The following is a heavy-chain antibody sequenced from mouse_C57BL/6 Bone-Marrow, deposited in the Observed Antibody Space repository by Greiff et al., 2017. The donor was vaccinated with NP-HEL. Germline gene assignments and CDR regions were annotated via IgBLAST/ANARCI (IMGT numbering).Heavy chain of an antibody. Sequence: VQLKESGGGLVKPGGSLKLSCAASGFTFSSYAMSWVRQTPEKRLEWVATISDGGSYTYYPDNVKGRFTISRDNAKNNLYLQMSHLKSEDTAMYYCARDRDGYYVWFAYWGQGTLVTVSA. CDR2: ISDGGSYT. CDR3: ARDRDGYYVWFAY. D-gene: IGHD2-3*01. V-gene: IGHV5-4*01. CDR1: GFTFSSYA. J-gene: IGHJ3*01.